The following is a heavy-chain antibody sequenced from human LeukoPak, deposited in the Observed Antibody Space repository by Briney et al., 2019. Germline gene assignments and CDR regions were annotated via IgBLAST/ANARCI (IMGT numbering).Heavy chain of an antibody. CDR1: GYTFTGYY. CDR3: AGLSQSSSWFSANAFDI. D-gene: IGHD6-13*01. CDR2: INPNGGGT. J-gene: IGHJ3*02. V-gene: IGHV1-2*02. Sequence: APVKVSCKASGYTFTGYYMNWVRQAPGQGLEWMGWINPNGGGTNYAQKFQGRVTMTRDTSISTAYMELSRLRSDDTAVYYCAGLSQSSSWFSANAFDIWGQGTMLTVSS.